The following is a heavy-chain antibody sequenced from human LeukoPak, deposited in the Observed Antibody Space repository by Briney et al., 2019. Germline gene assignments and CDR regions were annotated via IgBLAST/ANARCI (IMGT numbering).Heavy chain of an antibody. CDR3: ARFDCSGGSCYEDY. CDR2: FDPEDGET. Sequence: ASVKVSCKVSGYTLTELSMHWVRQAPGKGLEWMGGFDPEDGETIYAQKFQGRVTITRNTSISTAYMELSSLRSEDTAVYYCARFDCSGGSCYEDYWGQGTLVTVSS. CDR1: GYTLTELS. J-gene: IGHJ4*02. D-gene: IGHD2-15*01. V-gene: IGHV1-24*01.